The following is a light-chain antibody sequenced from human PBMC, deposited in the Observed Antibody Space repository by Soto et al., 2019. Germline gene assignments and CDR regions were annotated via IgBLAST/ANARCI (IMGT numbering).Light chain of an antibody. CDR2: EDT. CDR3: CSYAGSSTYV. V-gene: IGLV2-23*01. CDR1: SSGVGSYNL. Sequence: QSALTQPASVSGSPGQSITISCTGTSSGVGSYNLVSWYQQHPGKAPKLMIYEDTRRPSGVSNRFSGSKSGNMASLTISGLQAEDEADYYCCSYAGSSTYVFRTGTKVTVL. J-gene: IGLJ1*01.